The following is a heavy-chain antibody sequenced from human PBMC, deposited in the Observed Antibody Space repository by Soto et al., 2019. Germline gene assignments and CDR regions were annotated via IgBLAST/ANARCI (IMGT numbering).Heavy chain of an antibody. CDR3: ARTAYYYDSSGYYYGENYFDY. CDR2: IIPIFGTA. V-gene: IGHV1-69*13. Sequence: GASVKVSCKASGGTFSSYAISWVRQAPGQGLELMGGIIPIFGTANYAQKFQGRVTITADESTSTAYMELSSLRSEDTAVYYCARTAYYYDSSGYYYGENYFDYWGQGTLVTVYS. J-gene: IGHJ4*02. D-gene: IGHD3-22*01. CDR1: GGTFSSYA.